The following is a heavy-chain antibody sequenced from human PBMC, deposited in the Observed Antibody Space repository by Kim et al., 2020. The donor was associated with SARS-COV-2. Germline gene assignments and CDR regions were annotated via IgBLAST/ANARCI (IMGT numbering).Heavy chain of an antibody. V-gene: IGHV3-30*07. Sequence: KGRFTISRDNSKNTLYLEMNSLRAEETAVYYCARGEELTMIVVVPDWFDYWGQGTLVTVSS. J-gene: IGHJ4*02. CDR3: ARGEELTMIVVVPDWFDY. D-gene: IGHD3-22*01.